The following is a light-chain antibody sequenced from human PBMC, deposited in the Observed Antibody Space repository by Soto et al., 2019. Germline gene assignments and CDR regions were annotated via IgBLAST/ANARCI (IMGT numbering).Light chain of an antibody. CDR1: QGIKNW. CDR3: QQTNTFLPLT. J-gene: IGKJ4*01. V-gene: IGKV1-12*01. CDR2: GAS. Sequence: DIQMTQSPSSVSASVGDRVTITCRASQGIKNWVAWYQQQPGKAPKLLMSGASTLQSGVPSRFSGGGSGTRFTLIISSLQPEDFATYYCQQTNTFLPLTFAGGTKVDLK.